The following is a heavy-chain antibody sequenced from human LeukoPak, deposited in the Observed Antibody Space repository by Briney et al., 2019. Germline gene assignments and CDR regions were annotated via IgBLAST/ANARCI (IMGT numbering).Heavy chain of an antibody. J-gene: IGHJ3*02. V-gene: IGHV3-48*04. CDR3: AKDLRYFDWLSTPGAFDI. CDR2: ISSSSFKI. Sequence: GGSLRLSCAASEFTFVRYAMNWVRQAPGKGLEWVSYISSSSFKIGYADSVKGRFTISRDNSKNSLYLQMDSLRVEDTAVYYCAKDLRYFDWLSTPGAFDIWGQGTMVTVSS. CDR1: EFTFVRYA. D-gene: IGHD3-9*01.